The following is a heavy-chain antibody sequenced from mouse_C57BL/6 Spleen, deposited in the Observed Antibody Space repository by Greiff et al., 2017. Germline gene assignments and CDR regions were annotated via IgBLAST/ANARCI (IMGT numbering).Heavy chain of an antibody. J-gene: IGHJ3*01. V-gene: IGHV2-2*01. Sequence: VMLVESGPGLVQPSQSLSITCTVSGFSLTSYGVHWVRQSPGKGLEWLGVIWSGGSTDYNAAFISRLSISKDNSKSQVFFKMNSLQADDTAIYYCASYSNYEGFAYWGQGTLVTVSA. D-gene: IGHD2-5*01. CDR1: GFSLTSYG. CDR2: IWSGGST. CDR3: ASYSNYEGFAY.